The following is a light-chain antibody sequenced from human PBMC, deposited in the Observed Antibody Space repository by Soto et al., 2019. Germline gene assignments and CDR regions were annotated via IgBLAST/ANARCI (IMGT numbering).Light chain of an antibody. V-gene: IGKV3-15*01. CDR1: QSVSSK. CDR3: HQYSHWLWT. CDR2: GAS. J-gene: IGKJ1*01. Sequence: RVLTHGPATIYESPGERATLSCRASQSVSSKLAWYQQKPGQAPRLLIFGASTRATGIPARFSGSGSGTEFTLTISSLLSEDFAVYYCHQYSHWLWTFGQGAKV.